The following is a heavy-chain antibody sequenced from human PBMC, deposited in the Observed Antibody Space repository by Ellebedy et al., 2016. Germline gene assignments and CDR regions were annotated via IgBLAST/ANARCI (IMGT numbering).Heavy chain of an antibody. D-gene: IGHD6-19*01. Sequence: WVRQAPGKGLEWIGSFYHSGSTYYNPSLKSRVTIAVDTSKNQFSLKLSSVTAADTAVYYCARRYSSGWYFTGGWFDPWGQGTLVTVHS. CDR2: FYHSGST. V-gene: IGHV4-39*01. CDR3: ARRYSSGWYFTGGWFDP. J-gene: IGHJ5*02.